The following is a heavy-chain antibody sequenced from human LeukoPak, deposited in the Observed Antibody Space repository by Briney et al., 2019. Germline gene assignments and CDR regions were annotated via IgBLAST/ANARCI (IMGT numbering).Heavy chain of an antibody. CDR1: GFTFSSYA. CDR3: AKDSMVRGLYFDY. Sequence: GGSLRLSCAASGFTFSSYAMRWVRQAPGKGLEWVSAISGSGGSTYYADSVKGRFTISRDNSKNTLYLQMNSLRAEDTAVYYCAKDSMVRGLYFDYWGQGTLVTVSS. CDR2: ISGSGGST. D-gene: IGHD3-10*01. J-gene: IGHJ4*02. V-gene: IGHV3-23*01.